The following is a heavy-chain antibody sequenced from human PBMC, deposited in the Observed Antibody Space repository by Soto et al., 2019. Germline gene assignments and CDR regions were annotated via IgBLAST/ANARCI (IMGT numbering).Heavy chain of an antibody. CDR3: ARWAVNGSGSYYNVDYYYGMDF. Sequence: SESLDLSCAVSSGTINSSEYYWCWKRQPLGKGLEGIGYIYYSGSTYYNPSLKRRGTISVDTSKTQFSLELSSVTAADTAVYYCARWAVNGSGSYYNVDYYYGMDFWGQGTTVTVSS. CDR2: IYYSGST. D-gene: IGHD3-10*01. J-gene: IGHJ6*02. V-gene: IGHV4-30-4*01. CDR1: SGTINSSEYY.